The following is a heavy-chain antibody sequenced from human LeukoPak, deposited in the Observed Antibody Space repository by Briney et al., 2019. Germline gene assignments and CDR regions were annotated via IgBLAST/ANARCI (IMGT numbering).Heavy chain of an antibody. J-gene: IGHJ4*02. Sequence: GGSLRLSCAASGFIFSNSGMHWVRQAPGKGLEWVAVIYTDGTTKYYADSVKGRFTISRDNSQSTLYLQMNSLRAEDTAVYYCARNSRGRRYYFTDWGQGTLVTVSS. D-gene: IGHD3-16*01. V-gene: IGHV3-33*01. CDR2: IYTDGTTK. CDR1: GFIFSNSG. CDR3: ARNSRGRRYYFTD.